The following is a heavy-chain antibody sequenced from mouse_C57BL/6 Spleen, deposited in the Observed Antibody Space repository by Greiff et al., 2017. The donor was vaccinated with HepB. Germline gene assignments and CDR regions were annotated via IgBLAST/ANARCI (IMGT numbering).Heavy chain of an antibody. J-gene: IGHJ2*01. V-gene: IGHV5-17*01. Sequence: DVMLVESGGGLVKPGGSLKLSCAASGFTFSDYGMHWVRQAPEKGLEWVAYISSGSSTIYYADTVKGRFTISKDNAKNTLFLQMTSLRSEDTAMYYCARGAYGSYYFDYWGQGTTLTVSS. CDR2: ISSGSSTI. CDR3: ARGAYGSYYFDY. CDR1: GFTFSDYG. D-gene: IGHD1-1*02.